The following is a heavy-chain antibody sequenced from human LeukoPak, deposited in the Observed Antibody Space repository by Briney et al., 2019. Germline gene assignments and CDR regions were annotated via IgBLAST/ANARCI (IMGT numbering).Heavy chain of an antibody. CDR1: GGSFSGYY. CDR2: INHSGST. J-gene: IGHJ4*02. V-gene: IGHV4-34*01. D-gene: IGHD5-18*01. Sequence: SETLSLTCAVYGGSFSGYYWSWIRQPPGKGLEWIGEINHSGSTNYNPSLKSRVTISVDTSKNQFSLKLSSVTAADTAVYYCARGILGAMVENQTNYFDYWGQGTLVTASS. CDR3: ARGILGAMVENQTNYFDY.